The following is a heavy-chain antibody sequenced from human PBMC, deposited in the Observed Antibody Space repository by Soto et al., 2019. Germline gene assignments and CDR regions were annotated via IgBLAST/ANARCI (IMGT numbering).Heavy chain of an antibody. D-gene: IGHD3-22*01. Sequence: GSLRLSCAASGFTFSSNGMHWVRQAPGKGLEWVAVIWYDGNKKYYGDSVRGRFTISRDNSKNTLYLEMNSLRAEDTAVYYCVVDTSGLLDYWGQGTQVTVSS. J-gene: IGHJ4*02. V-gene: IGHV3-33*03. CDR2: IWYDGNKK. CDR1: GFTFSSNG. CDR3: VVDTSGLLDY.